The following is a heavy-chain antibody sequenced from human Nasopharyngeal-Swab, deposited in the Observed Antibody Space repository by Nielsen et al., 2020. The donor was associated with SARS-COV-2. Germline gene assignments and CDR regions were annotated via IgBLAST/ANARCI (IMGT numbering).Heavy chain of an antibody. J-gene: IGHJ4*02. CDR1: GYTLTSYA. Sequence: ASVKVSCKASGYTLTSYAMNWVRQAPGQGLEWMGWINTNTGNPAYAQGFTGRFVFSLDTSVSTAYLQISSLKAEDTAVYYCASYSSSPAVDYWGQGTLVTVSS. D-gene: IGHD6-6*01. CDR3: ASYSSSPAVDY. V-gene: IGHV7-4-1*02. CDR2: INTNTGNP.